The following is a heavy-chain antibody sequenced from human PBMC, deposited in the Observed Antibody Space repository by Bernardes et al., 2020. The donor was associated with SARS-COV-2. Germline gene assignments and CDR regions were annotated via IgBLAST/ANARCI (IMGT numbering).Heavy chain of an antibody. J-gene: IGHJ4*02. CDR2: IYYSGST. CDR3: ARLNYDILTGSHFDY. V-gene: IGHV4-39*01. Sequence: SETLSLTCTVSGGSISSSSYYWGWIRQPPGKGLEWIGSIYYSGSTYYNPSLKSRVTISVDTSKNQFSLKLSSVTAADTAVYYCARLNYDILTGSHFDYWGQGTLVTVSS. CDR1: GGSISSSSYY. D-gene: IGHD3-9*01.